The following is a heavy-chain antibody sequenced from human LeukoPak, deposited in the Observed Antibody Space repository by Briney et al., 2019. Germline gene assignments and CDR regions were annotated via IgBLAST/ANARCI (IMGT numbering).Heavy chain of an antibody. Sequence: GESLKIACKGSGYSFTSYWIGWVRQMPGKGLEWMGIIYPGDSDTRYSPSLQGQVTISADKTLSTAYLHWSSVKAAGTALCYVVRRGSVWDMVVWGKGSKVTVPS. CDR2: IYPGDSDT. D-gene: IGHD6-19*01. CDR3: VRRGSVWDMVV. V-gene: IGHV5-51*01. CDR1: GYSFTSYW. J-gene: IGHJ6*03.